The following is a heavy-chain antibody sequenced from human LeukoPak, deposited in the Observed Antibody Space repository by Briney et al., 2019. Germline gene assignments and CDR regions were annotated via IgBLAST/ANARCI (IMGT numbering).Heavy chain of an antibody. Sequence: PGGSLRLSCAACGFTFSDYYMSWIRQAPGKGLEWVSYISSSGSTIYYADSVKGRFTISRDNAKTSLYLQMNSLRAEDTAVYYCPRDTRWGQLVNREDYWGQGTLVTVSS. D-gene: IGHD6-6*01. CDR3: PRDTRWGQLVNREDY. J-gene: IGHJ4*02. CDR1: GFTFSDYY. CDR2: ISSSGSTI. V-gene: IGHV3-11*04.